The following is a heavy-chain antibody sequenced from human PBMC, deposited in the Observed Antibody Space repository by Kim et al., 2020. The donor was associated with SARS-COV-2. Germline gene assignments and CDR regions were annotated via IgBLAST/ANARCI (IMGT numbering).Heavy chain of an antibody. J-gene: IGHJ5*02. Sequence: AQKFQGRVTMTRDTSTSTVYMELSSLRSEDTAVYYCARGAVRGVIGWFDPWGQGTLVTVSS. CDR3: ARGAVRGVIGWFDP. D-gene: IGHD3-10*01. V-gene: IGHV1-46*01.